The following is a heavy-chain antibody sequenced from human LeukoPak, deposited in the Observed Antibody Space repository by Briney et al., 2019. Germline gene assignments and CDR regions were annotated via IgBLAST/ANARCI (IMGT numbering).Heavy chain of an antibody. V-gene: IGHV4-59*08. CDR3: ARDYHDTSGDNYVGGYYYMDV. J-gene: IGHJ6*03. D-gene: IGHD3-22*01. CDR2: IFYSGST. Sequence: SETLSLTCTVSGGSISPYSWSWIRQPPGKGLEWIGYIFYSGSTNYNPSLKSRVTTSVATSKNEFYLELSSVTAADTAVYYCARDYHDTSGDNYVGGYYYMDVWGKGTTVTVSS. CDR1: GGSISPYS.